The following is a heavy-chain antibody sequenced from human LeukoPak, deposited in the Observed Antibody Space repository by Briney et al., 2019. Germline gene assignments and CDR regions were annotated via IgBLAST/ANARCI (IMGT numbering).Heavy chain of an antibody. D-gene: IGHD3-22*01. CDR1: GFTFSSYV. J-gene: IGHJ2*01. Sequence: PGGSLRLSCAASGFTFSSYVMNWVRQAPGKGLEWVSYISSSGNTIYYADSVKGRFTISRDNAKNSLYLQMNSLRAEDTAVYYCARSYDYYYENSAYYYVHRSRRGLGWYFDLWGRGTLVTVSS. CDR3: ARSYDYYYENSAYYYVHRSRRGLGWYFDL. CDR2: ISSSGNTI. V-gene: IGHV3-48*03.